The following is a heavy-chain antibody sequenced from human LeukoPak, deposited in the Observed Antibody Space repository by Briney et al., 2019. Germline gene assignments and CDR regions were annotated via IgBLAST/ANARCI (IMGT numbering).Heavy chain of an antibody. D-gene: IGHD3-3*01. V-gene: IGHV1-2*02. CDR1: GYTFTGYY. J-gene: IGHJ5*02. CDR3: ARVLSFGVVISSQKFDP. CDR2: INPNSGGT. Sequence: GASVKVSCKTSGYTFTGYYMDWVRQAPGQGLEWMGWINPNSGGTNYAQKFQGRVTMTRDTSISTAYMELNRLRSDDTAVYYCARVLSFGVVISSQKFDPWGQGTLVTVSS.